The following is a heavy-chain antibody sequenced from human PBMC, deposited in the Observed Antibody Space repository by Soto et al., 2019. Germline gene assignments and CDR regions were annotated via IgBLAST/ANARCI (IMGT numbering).Heavy chain of an antibody. D-gene: IGHD5-18*01. V-gene: IGHV3-7*01. CDR3: ARDFYGGYTYGPGDY. CDR2: IHGDGGKI. CDR1: GFMFSAYW. Sequence: EVQLVESGGGLVQPGGSLRLSCAASGFMFSAYWMSWVRQAPGKGLEWVANIHGDGGKIYYVDSVKGSFTISRDNDKSSLYLQMNSLRAEDTAVYYCARDFYGGYTYGPGDYWGQGALVAVSS. J-gene: IGHJ4*02.